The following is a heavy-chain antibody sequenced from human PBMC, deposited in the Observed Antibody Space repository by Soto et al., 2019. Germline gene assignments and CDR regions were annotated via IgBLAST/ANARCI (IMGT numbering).Heavy chain of an antibody. Sequence: QVQLQASGPGLVKPSQTLSLTCTVSGGSISSGGYYWSWIRQPPGKGLEWIGYSYYSGSTYYNPSLKSRVTISGDTSKNPFSLQLSSVTGEDSAVYYCARSGRRNYFARWGQGALVHVSS. CDR1: GGSISSGGYY. D-gene: IGHD1-26*01. J-gene: IGHJ4*02. V-gene: IGHV4-31*03. CDR2: SYYSGST. CDR3: ARSGRRNYFAR.